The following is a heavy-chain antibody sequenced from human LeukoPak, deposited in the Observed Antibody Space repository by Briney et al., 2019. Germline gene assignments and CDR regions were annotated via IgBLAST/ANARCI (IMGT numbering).Heavy chain of an antibody. V-gene: IGHV4-30-4*01. CDR1: GGSISSGDYY. D-gene: IGHD3-22*01. CDR3: AREAYDSSGYISECFQH. J-gene: IGHJ1*01. Sequence: SETLSLTCTVSGGSISSGDYYWSWIRQPPGKGLEWIGYIYYSGSTYYNPSLKSRVTISVDTSKNQFSLKLSSVTAADTAVYYCAREAYDSSGYISECFQHWGQGTLVTVSS. CDR2: IYYSGST.